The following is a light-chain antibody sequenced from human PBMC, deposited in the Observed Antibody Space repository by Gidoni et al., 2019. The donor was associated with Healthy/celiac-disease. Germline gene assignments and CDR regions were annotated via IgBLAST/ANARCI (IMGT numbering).Light chain of an antibody. CDR1: QSISSW. CDR3: QQYNSYSPWT. J-gene: IGKJ1*01. Sequence: DIQMTQSPSTLSASVGARVTITCRASQSISSWLAWYQQKPGKAPKLLIYDASSLESGVPSRCSGSGSGTEFTLTISSLQPDDFATYYCQQYNSYSPWTFGQGTKVEIK. CDR2: DAS. V-gene: IGKV1-5*01.